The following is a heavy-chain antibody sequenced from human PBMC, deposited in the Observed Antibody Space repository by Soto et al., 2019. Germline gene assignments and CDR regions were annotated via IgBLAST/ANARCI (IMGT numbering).Heavy chain of an antibody. CDR1: GYTFTSYG. CDR3: AGTSGYDFYYYYGMDV. Sequence: QVQLVQSGAEVKKPGASVKVSCKASGYTFTSYGISWVRQAPGQGLEWMGWISAYNGNTNYAQKLQGRVTMTTDTXTXTAYMELRSLRSDDTAVYYCAGTSGYDFYYYYGMDVWGQGTTVTVSS. D-gene: IGHD5-12*01. V-gene: IGHV1-18*01. J-gene: IGHJ6*02. CDR2: ISAYNGNT.